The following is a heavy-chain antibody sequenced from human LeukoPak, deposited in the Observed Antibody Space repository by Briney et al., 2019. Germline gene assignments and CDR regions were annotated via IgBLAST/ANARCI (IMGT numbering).Heavy chain of an antibody. D-gene: IGHD6-6*01. Sequence: GGSLRLSCAASGFTFSNAWMRWVRQAPGKGLEWVGRIKSKTDGGTTDYAAPVKGRFTISRDDSKNTLYLQMNSLKTEDTAVYYCTAGIAARPYYYYYYMDVWGKGTTVTVSS. V-gene: IGHV3-15*01. CDR3: TAGIAARPYYYYYYMDV. CDR1: GFTFSNAW. J-gene: IGHJ6*03. CDR2: IKSKTDGGTT.